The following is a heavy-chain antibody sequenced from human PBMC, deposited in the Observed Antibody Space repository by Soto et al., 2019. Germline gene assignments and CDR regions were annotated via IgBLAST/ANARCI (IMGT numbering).Heavy chain of an antibody. V-gene: IGHV3-15*01. Sequence: EVQVVESGGGLVKPGGSLRLSCVASGFTFKNAWMNWVRQAPGKGLEWIGRIRTKTDSERTEHAAAIKGRFSISRDDSKNMLDLQMSSLRSDDTAVYYCATGNYGTFDIWGQGTMVTVSS. CDR2: IRTKTDSERT. CDR1: GFTFKNAW. D-gene: IGHD4-17*01. CDR3: ATGNYGTFDI. J-gene: IGHJ3*02.